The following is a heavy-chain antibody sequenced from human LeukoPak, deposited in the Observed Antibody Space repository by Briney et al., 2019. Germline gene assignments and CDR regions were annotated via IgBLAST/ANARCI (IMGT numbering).Heavy chain of an antibody. Sequence: GGSLRLSCAASGFTVSSNYMNWVRQAPGKGLEWVSMIYPNGNTFYTDSVKGRFTISRDQANNTLYLQMNTLRDEDTAVYYCARGPRYSFYWGQGTLVSVSS. V-gene: IGHV3-66*01. CDR3: ARGPRYSFY. CDR2: IYPNGNT. D-gene: IGHD6-13*01. CDR1: GFTVSSNY. J-gene: IGHJ4*02.